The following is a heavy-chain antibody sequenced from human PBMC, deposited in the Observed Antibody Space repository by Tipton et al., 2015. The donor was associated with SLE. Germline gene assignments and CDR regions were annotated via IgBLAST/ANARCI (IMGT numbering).Heavy chain of an antibody. V-gene: IGHV4-38-2*02. Sequence: LRLSCTVSGGSIGPYYWHWIRQSPGKGLEWIGSIYHSGSTYYNPSLKSRVTISVDTSKNQFSLKVSSVTAGDTAVYYCARRGGWWYFDLWGRGTLVTVSS. D-gene: IGHD3-10*01. CDR3: ARRGGWWYFDL. CDR1: GGSIGPYY. CDR2: IYHSGST. J-gene: IGHJ2*01.